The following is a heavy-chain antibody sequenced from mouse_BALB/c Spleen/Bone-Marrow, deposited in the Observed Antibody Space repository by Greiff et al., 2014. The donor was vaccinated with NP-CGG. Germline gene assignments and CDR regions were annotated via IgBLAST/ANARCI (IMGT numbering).Heavy chain of an antibody. Sequence: VQLQQSGGGLVQPGGSLKLSCAASGFDFSRYWMSWVRQAPGKGLEWIGEINPDSSTINYTPSLKDKFIISRDNAKNTLYLQMSKVRSEDTALYYRALLGNYGYFDVWGAGTTVTVSS. CDR1: GFDFSRYW. CDR2: INPDSSTI. D-gene: IGHD2-1*01. CDR3: ALLGNYGYFDV. J-gene: IGHJ1*01. V-gene: IGHV4-1*02.